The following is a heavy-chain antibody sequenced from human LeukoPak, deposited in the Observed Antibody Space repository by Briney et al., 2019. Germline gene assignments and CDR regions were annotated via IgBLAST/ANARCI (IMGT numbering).Heavy chain of an antibody. CDR3: AKALPSGYIAVAGTLDY. J-gene: IGHJ4*02. D-gene: IGHD6-19*01. Sequence: GGSLRLSCAASGFTFSSYAMSWVRQAPGKGLEWVSGISGSGGSTYYADSVKGRFTISRDNSKNTLYLQMNSLRAEDTAVYYCAKALPSGYIAVAGTLDYWGQGTLVTVSS. CDR2: ISGSGGST. CDR1: GFTFSSYA. V-gene: IGHV3-23*01.